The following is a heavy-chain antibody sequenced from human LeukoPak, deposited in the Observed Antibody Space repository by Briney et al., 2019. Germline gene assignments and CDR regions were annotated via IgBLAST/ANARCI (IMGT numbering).Heavy chain of an antibody. D-gene: IGHD1-26*01. Sequence: ASVKVSCKVSGYTLTELSMHWVRQAPGKGLEWMGGFDPEDGETIYAQKFQGRVTMTEDTSTDTAYMELSSLRSEDTAVYYCATPGSPRGYYYYYYMDVWGKGTTVTVSS. CDR3: ATPGSPRGYYYYYYMDV. CDR2: FDPEDGET. V-gene: IGHV1-24*01. J-gene: IGHJ6*03. CDR1: GYTLTELS.